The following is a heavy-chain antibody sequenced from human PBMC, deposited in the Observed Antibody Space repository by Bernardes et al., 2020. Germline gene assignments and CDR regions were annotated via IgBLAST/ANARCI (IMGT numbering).Heavy chain of an antibody. CDR3: ARDSSVVMGVPFDY. CDR2: IYHSGST. D-gene: IGHD2-15*01. V-gene: IGHV4-38-2*02. Sequence: SETLSLTCAVSGYSISSGYYWGWIRQPPGKGLEWIGSIYHSGSTYYNPSLKSRVTISVDTSKNQFSLKLSSVTAADTAVYYCARDSSVVMGVPFDYWGQGTLVTVSS. J-gene: IGHJ4*02. CDR1: GYSISSGYY.